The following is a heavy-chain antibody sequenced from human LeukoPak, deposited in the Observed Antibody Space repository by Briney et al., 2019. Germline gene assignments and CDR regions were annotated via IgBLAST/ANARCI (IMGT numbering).Heavy chain of an antibody. CDR2: INPNSGGT. D-gene: IGHD6-19*01. CDR1: GYTFTSYY. Sequence: ASVKVSCKASGYTFTSYYMHWVRQAPGQGLEWMGRINPNSGGTNYAQKFQGRVTMTRDTSISTAYMELSRLRSDDTAVYYCARNLAVAGTIWFDPWGQGTLVTVSS. CDR3: ARNLAVAGTIWFDP. V-gene: IGHV1-2*06. J-gene: IGHJ5*02.